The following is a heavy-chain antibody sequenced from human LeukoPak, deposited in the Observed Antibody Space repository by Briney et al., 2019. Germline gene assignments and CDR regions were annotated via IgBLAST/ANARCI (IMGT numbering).Heavy chain of an antibody. Sequence: GASVKVSCKASGYIFDIYAMIWVRQAPGQGLEWMGWINPNSGGTNYAQKFQGRVTMTRDTSISTAYMELSRLRSDDTAVYYCARGIQLWYPMDYWGQGTLVTVSS. CDR2: INPNSGGT. CDR3: ARGIQLWYPMDY. J-gene: IGHJ4*02. V-gene: IGHV1-2*02. D-gene: IGHD5-18*01. CDR1: GYIFDIYA.